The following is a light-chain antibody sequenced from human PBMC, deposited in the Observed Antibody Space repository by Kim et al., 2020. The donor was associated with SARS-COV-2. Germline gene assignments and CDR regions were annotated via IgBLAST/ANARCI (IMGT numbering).Light chain of an antibody. J-gene: IGKJ2*01. Sequence: SASPGDKVPLTCRLTPNLARYLAWFQQRPGKAPQLLLYAAYTLHTGAPSRFRGSGSGTDFTLTLNPLQSEDSATYFCPQYFDFPYTFGQGTKLEI. CDR3: PQYFDFPYT. CDR1: PNLARY. CDR2: AAY. V-gene: IGKV1D-8*02.